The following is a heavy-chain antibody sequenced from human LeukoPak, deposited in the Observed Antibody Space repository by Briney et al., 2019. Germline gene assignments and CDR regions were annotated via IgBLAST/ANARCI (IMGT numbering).Heavy chain of an antibody. CDR1: GGSISSYY. CDR3: ARHDYDGYYFDS. Sequence: SETLSLTCIVSGGSISSYYWSWIRQSPGMGLEWIGYIYYSGSTNYNPSLKSRVTISVDTSKNQFSLKLSSVAAADTAVYYCARHDYDGYYFDSWGQGALVTVSS. J-gene: IGHJ4*02. D-gene: IGHD3-16*01. CDR2: IYYSGST. V-gene: IGHV4-59*08.